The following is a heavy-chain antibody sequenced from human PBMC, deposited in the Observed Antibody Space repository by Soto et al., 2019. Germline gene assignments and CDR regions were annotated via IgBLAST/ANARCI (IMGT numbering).Heavy chain of an antibody. J-gene: IGHJ6*02. CDR1: GYSFTSYW. V-gene: IGHV5-51*01. CDR3: ARPRITYCTNGVCPKYYYYYYGMDV. Sequence: GESLKISCKGSGYSFTSYWIGWVRQMPGKGLEWMGIIYPGDSDTRYSPSFQGQVTTSADKSISTAYLQWSSLKASDTAMYYCARPRITYCTNGVCPKYYYYYYGMDVWGQGTTVTVSS. CDR2: IYPGDSDT. D-gene: IGHD2-8*01.